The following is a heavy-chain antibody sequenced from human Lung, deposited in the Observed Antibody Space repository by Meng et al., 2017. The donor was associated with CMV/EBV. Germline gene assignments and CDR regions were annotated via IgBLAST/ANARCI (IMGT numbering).Heavy chain of an antibody. Sequence: QALLVKSGLDLTTTVASGKVSSKASGYTFTSYAMNGVRQAPGQGLEWMGWINTNTGNPTYAQGFTGRFVFSLDTSVSTAYLQISSLKAADTAVYYCARLYCSGGSCYTIDYWGQGTLVTVSS. CDR2: INTNTGNP. V-gene: IGHV7-4-1*02. J-gene: IGHJ4*02. CDR1: GYTFTSYA. D-gene: IGHD2-15*01. CDR3: ARLYCSGGSCYTIDY.